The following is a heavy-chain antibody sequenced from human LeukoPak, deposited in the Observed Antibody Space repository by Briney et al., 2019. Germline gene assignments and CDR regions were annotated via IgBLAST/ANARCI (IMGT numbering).Heavy chain of an antibody. V-gene: IGHV3-53*01. CDR2: IYSDNT. D-gene: IGHD4/OR15-4a*01. CDR1: GFTVSSNS. Sequence: GGSLRLSCTVSGFTVSSNSMSWVRQAPGKGLEWVSFIYSDNTHYSDSVKGRFTISRDNSKNTLYLQMNSLRAEDTAVYYCARRAGAYSHPYDYWGQGTLVTASS. J-gene: IGHJ4*02. CDR3: ARRAGAYSHPYDY.